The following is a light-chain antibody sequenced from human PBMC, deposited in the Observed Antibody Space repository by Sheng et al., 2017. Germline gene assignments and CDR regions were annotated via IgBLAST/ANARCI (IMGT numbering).Light chain of an antibody. CDR2: DTS. CDR3: LLSYSVLGV. J-gene: IGLJ3*02. Sequence: QAVVTQEPSLTVSPGGTVTLTCGSSTGAVTSGHYPYWFQQKPGQAPRTLIYDTSKQTLLDTCPVLRLLLGGKTALTLSGAQPEDEAESYYLLSYSVLGVFGGGTKPDRP. CDR1: TGAVTSGHY. V-gene: IGLV7-46*01.